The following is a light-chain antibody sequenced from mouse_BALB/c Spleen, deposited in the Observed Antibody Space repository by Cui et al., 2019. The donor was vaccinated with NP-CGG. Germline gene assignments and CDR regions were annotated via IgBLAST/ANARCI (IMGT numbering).Light chain of an antibody. CDR3: ALWYSNHWV. CDR1: TGAVTTSNY. V-gene: IGLV1*01. Sequence: AVVTQESALTTLPGETVTLTCRSSTGAVTTSNYANWVQEKPDHLFTGLISSTNNRVPGVPARFSGSLIGDKAALTITGAQTEDEAIYFCALWYSNHWVFGGGTKLTVL. CDR2: STN. J-gene: IGLJ1*01.